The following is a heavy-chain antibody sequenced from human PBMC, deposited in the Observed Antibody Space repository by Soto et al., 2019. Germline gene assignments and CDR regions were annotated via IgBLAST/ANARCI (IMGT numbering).Heavy chain of an antibody. D-gene: IGHD1-26*01. CDR3: ATGWGGGTSFNAFYI. V-gene: IGHV3-15*01. CDR1: GFSFFNAW. CDR2: IRSKTAGGTT. Sequence: EVHLVESGGGLVKSGGSLRLSCVASGASGFSFFNAWMSWVRQAPGKGLEWVARIRSKTAGGTTEYAAPGQGMLTISRNDSENTLYLQSNCLETEDTAVYYCATGWGGGTSFNAFYIWGQGTVVTVSS. J-gene: IGHJ3*02.